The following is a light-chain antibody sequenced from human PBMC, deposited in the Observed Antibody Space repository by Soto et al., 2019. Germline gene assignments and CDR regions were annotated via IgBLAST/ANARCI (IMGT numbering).Light chain of an antibody. V-gene: IGKV1-5*01. CDR3: QQYSSYLFT. J-gene: IGKJ3*01. Sequence: IQMTQSPSTLSASVGDRVTITCRASQSISSWLAWYQQKPGKAPKLLIYDASSLESGVPSRFSGSGSGTEFTLTITSLQPDDFAIFYCQQYSSYLFTFGPGTKVDIK. CDR1: QSISSW. CDR2: DAS.